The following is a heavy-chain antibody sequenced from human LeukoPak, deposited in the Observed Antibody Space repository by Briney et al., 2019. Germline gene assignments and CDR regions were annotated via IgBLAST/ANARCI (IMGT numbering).Heavy chain of an antibody. V-gene: IGHV1-18*01. D-gene: IGHD4-17*01. CDR2: ISAYNGNT. CDR1: GYTFTSYG. J-gene: IGHJ6*02. CDR3: ARDPTTVTTYGMDV. Sequence: ASVKVSCKASGYTFTSYGISWVRQAPGQGFEWMGWISAYNGNTNYAQKLQGRVTMTTDTSTSTAYMELRSLRSDDTAVYYCARDPTTVTTYGMDVWGQGTTVTVSS.